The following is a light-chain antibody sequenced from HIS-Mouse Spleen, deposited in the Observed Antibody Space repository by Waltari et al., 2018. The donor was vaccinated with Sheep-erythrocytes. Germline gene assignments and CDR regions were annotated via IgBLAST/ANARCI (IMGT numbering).Light chain of an antibody. CDR3: YATDSSGNHWV. Sequence: SYELTQPPSVSVSPGQTARITCSGDALPKKYAYWYQQKSGQAPVLVIYEASKRPSGIPERFSGSTAGTMATWTISGAQVEDEADYYCYATDSSGNHWVFGGGTKLTVL. CDR1: ALPKKY. CDR2: EAS. J-gene: IGLJ3*02. V-gene: IGLV3-10*01.